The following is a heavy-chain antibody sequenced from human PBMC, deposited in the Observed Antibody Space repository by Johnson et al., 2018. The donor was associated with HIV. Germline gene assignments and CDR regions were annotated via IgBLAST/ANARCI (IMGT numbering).Heavy chain of an antibody. Sequence: QVQLVESGGGVVQPGGSLRLSCAASGYTFSNYGMHWVRQAPGKGLEWVAVISYDGSNKYYADSVKGRFTISRDNSRNTLYLQMNSLRAEDTAIYYCAKDQGFVYGGNSDVFDIWGQGTMVTVSS. CDR1: GYTFSNYG. CDR2: ISYDGSNK. J-gene: IGHJ3*02. CDR3: AKDQGFVYGGNSDVFDI. V-gene: IGHV3-30*19. D-gene: IGHD4-23*01.